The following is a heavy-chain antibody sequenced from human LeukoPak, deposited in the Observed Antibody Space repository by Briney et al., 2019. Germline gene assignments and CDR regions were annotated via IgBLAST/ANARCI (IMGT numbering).Heavy chain of an antibody. CDR3: ARRTYYYDSSGYSYAFDI. Sequence: SQTLSLTCTVSGGSISSGDYYWSWIRQPPGKGLEWIGYIYYSGSTNYNPSLKSRVTISVDTSKNQFSLKLSSVTAADTAVYYCARRTYYYDSSGYSYAFDIWGQGTMVTVSS. J-gene: IGHJ3*02. CDR1: GGSISSGDYY. CDR2: IYYSGST. D-gene: IGHD3-22*01. V-gene: IGHV4-30-4*01.